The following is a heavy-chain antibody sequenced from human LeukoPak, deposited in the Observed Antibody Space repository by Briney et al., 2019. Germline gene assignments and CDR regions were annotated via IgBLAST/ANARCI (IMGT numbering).Heavy chain of an antibody. V-gene: IGHV3-23*01. Sequence: GGSLRLSCAASGFIFSSYGLSWVRQAPGKGLEWVSGISGSGSSTYYADSVKGRFTISRDNAKNSLYLQMNSLRAEDTAVYYCARDPDLYSTGWFYFDFWGQGTLVTVSS. D-gene: IGHD6-19*01. CDR3: ARDPDLYSTGWFYFDF. CDR2: ISGSGSST. J-gene: IGHJ4*02. CDR1: GFIFSSYG.